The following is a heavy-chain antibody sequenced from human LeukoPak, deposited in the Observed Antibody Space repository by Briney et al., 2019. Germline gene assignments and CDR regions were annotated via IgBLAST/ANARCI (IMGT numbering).Heavy chain of an antibody. J-gene: IGHJ6*02. CDR1: GYTFTSYA. Sequence: SVKVPCKASGYTFTSYAISWVRQAPGQGLEWMGGIIPIFGTANYAQKFQGRVTITADESTSTAYMELSSLRSEDTAVYYCARAGSSGWWGCYYYGMDVWGQGTTVTVSS. V-gene: IGHV1-69*13. D-gene: IGHD6-19*01. CDR3: ARAGSSGWWGCYYYGMDV. CDR2: IIPIFGTA.